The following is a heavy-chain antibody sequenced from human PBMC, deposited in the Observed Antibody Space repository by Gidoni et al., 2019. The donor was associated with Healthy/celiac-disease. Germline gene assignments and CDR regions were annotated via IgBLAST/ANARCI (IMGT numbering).Heavy chain of an antibody. D-gene: IGHD1-26*01. CDR3: AKDHFYSGSYSSDY. CDR2: ISYDGSNK. CDR1: GFIFSSYG. V-gene: IGHV3-30*18. Sequence: QVQLVESGGGVVQPGRSLRLSCAASGFIFSSYGMHWVRQAPGKGLEWVAVISYDGSNKYYADSVKGRFTISRDNSKNTLYLQMNSLRAEDTAVYYCAKDHFYSGSYSSDYWGQGTLVTVSS. J-gene: IGHJ4*02.